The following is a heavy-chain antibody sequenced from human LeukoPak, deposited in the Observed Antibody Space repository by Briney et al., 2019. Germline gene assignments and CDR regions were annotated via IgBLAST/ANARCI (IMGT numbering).Heavy chain of an antibody. J-gene: IGHJ4*02. CDR3: ARHEEEDGYNAKTFDY. V-gene: IGHV4-39*01. CDR2: IYYSGTI. CDR1: GGSIGSSNYF. Sequence: SETLSLTCTVSGGSIGSSNYFWGWIRQTPGMGLEWIGSIYYSGTIYYNPSLKSRVTISVDTSKNQFSLRLRSVTAADTAVYHCARHEEEDGYNAKTFDYWGQGTLVTVSS. D-gene: IGHD5-24*01.